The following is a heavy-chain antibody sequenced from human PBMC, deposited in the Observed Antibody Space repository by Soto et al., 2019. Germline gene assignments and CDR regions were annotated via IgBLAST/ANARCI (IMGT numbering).Heavy chain of an antibody. CDR3: ARGKQWLLLGNYYYYYMDV. D-gene: IGHD6-19*01. V-gene: IGHV1-8*01. CDR1: GYTFTSYD. Sequence: QVQLVQSGAEVKKPGASVKVSCKASGYTFTSYDINWVRQATGQGLEWMGWMNPNSGNTGYAQKFQGRVTMTRNTSISTAYMDVSSLRSDDTAVYYCARGKQWLLLGNYYYYYMDVWGKGTTVTVSS. CDR2: MNPNSGNT. J-gene: IGHJ6*03.